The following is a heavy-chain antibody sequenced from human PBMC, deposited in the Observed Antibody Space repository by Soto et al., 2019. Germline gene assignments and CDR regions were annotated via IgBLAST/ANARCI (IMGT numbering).Heavy chain of an antibody. Sequence: EVQLVESGGGLVKPGGSLRLSCAASGFTFSSYSMNWVRQAPGKGLEWVSSISSSSSYIYYADSVKGRFTISRDNAKNSLYLQMNSLRAEDTAVYYCARDQVVVVAATPDYFDYWGQGTLVTVSS. D-gene: IGHD2-15*01. J-gene: IGHJ4*02. CDR3: ARDQVVVVAATPDYFDY. V-gene: IGHV3-21*01. CDR2: ISSSSSYI. CDR1: GFTFSSYS.